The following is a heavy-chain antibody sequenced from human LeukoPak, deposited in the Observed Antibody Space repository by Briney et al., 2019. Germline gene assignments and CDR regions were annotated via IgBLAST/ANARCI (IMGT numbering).Heavy chain of an antibody. J-gene: IGHJ5*02. CDR1: GFSFNTFW. CDR2: IHRDGSVS. CDR3: AREDGGWLRADL. V-gene: IGHV3-7*01. D-gene: IGHD5-24*01. Sequence: PGGSLRLSCEASGFSFNTFWLSWVRQAPGKGLEWVANIHRDGSVSHYVESVRGPFTISRDNAKNSLFLQMNSLRVEDTAVYYCAREDGGWLRADLWGQGTLVTVSS.